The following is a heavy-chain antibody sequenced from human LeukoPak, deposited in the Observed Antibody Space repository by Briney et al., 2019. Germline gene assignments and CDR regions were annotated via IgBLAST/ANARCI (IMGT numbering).Heavy chain of an antibody. CDR1: GFTFDDYA. J-gene: IGHJ4*02. CDR2: ISWNSGSI. V-gene: IGHV3-9*01. Sequence: AGGSLRLSCAASGFTFDDYAMHWVRQAPGKGLEWVSGISWNSGSIGYADSVKGRFTISRDNAKNSPYLQMNSLRAEDTALYYCAKGWPGSYLLDYWGQGTLVTVSA. CDR3: AKGWPGSYLLDY. D-gene: IGHD1-26*01.